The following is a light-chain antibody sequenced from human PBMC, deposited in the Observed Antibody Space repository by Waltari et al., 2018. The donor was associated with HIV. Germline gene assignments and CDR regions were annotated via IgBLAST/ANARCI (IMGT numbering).Light chain of an antibody. Sequence: EIVLTQSPGTLSLSPGQTATLSCRASQSLDNNYLAWYQQRPGQAPRLLMYGAFRRAAGIPDRFSGSGSGTDFTLTINRLEPEDFAVYYCQQYATSWTFGQGTKVEIK. CDR1: QSLDNNY. CDR3: QQYATSWT. J-gene: IGKJ1*01. CDR2: GAF. V-gene: IGKV3-20*01.